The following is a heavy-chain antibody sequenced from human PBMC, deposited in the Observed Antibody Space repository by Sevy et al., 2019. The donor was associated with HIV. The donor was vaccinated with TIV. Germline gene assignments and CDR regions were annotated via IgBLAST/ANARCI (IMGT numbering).Heavy chain of an antibody. CDR3: AKDGPLPPPYSSGWFSGVREGIIDY. D-gene: IGHD6-19*01. CDR2: ISGSGGCT. CDR1: GFTFSSYA. J-gene: IGHJ4*02. V-gene: IGHV3-23*01. Sequence: GGSLRLSCAASGFTFSSYAMSWVRQAPGKGLEWVSAISGSGGCTYYADSVKGRFTISRDNSKNTLYLQMNSLRAEDTAVYYCAKDGPLPPPYSSGWFSGVREGIIDYWGQGTLVTVSS.